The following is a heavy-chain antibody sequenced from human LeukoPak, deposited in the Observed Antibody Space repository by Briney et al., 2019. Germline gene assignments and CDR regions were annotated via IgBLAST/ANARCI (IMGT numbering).Heavy chain of an antibody. CDR1: GFTFRSHE. D-gene: IGHD5-24*01. Sequence: PGGSLRLSCAASGFTFRSHEMNWVRQAPGKGLEWVSYISGSGSTKYYADSVKGRFTISRDNAKNSLYLQMNSLRVEDTAVYYCARFTDRLQPFDYWGQGTLVTVSS. J-gene: IGHJ4*02. CDR3: ARFTDRLQPFDY. CDR2: ISGSGSTK. V-gene: IGHV3-48*03.